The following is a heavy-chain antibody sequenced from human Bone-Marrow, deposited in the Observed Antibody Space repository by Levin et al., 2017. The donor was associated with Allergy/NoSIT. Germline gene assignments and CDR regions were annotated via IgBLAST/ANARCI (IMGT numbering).Heavy chain of an antibody. Sequence: SETLSLTCSVSGGSLNSGSFYWNWIRQPAGKGLEWIGRIYASGGSKYNPALTSRVPISLHTSKNQFSLNLTSLTAADTAIYFCARAKPQGPSYHFDDWGQGAQVTVSS. CDR1: GGSLNSGSFY. J-gene: IGHJ4*02. D-gene: IGHD2-2*01. CDR3: ARAKPQGPSYHFDD. CDR2: IYASGGS. V-gene: IGHV4-61*02.